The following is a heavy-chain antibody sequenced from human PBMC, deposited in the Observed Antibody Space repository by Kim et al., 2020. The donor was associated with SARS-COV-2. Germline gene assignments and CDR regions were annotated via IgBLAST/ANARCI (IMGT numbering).Heavy chain of an antibody. CDR1: GFTFSSYA. Sequence: GGSLRLSCAASGFTFSSYAMSWVRQAPGKGLEWVSAISGSGGSTYYADSVKGRFTISRDNSKNTLYLQMNSLRAEDTAVYYCAKGSERSVVVVAAHLDVWGQGTTVTVSS. J-gene: IGHJ6*02. CDR3: AKGSERSVVVVAAHLDV. D-gene: IGHD2-15*01. CDR2: ISGSGGST. V-gene: IGHV3-23*01.